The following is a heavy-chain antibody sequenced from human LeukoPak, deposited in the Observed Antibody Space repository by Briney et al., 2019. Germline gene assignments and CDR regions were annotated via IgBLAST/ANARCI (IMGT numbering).Heavy chain of an antibody. J-gene: IGHJ6*03. CDR1: GFTFSSYS. D-gene: IGHD1-26*01. V-gene: IGHV3-48*01. Sequence: GGSLRLSCAASGFTFSSYSMNWVRQAPGKGLEWVSYISSSSSTIYYADSVKGRFTISRDNAKNSLYLQMNSLRAEDTAVYYCARWKGRELPPYYYYMDVWGKGTTVTVSS. CDR3: ARWKGRELPPYYYYMDV. CDR2: ISSSSSTI.